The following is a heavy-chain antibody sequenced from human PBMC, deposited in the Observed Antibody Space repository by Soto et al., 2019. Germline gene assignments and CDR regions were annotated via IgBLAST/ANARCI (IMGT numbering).Heavy chain of an antibody. CDR1: GDTFNFYP. CDR3: ATSSGSASPAFDF. CDR2: IIPMLSMS. J-gene: IGHJ4*02. Sequence: QVQLVQSGAELKKPGSSVRVSCKASGDTFNFYPINWVRQAPGLGLEWMGRIIPMLSMSNYALKFQGRLTISANTSTSTACMVLNRVKPEDSAMYDWATSSGSASPAFDFWGQGALVTVSS. V-gene: IGHV1-69*02. D-gene: IGHD3-10*01.